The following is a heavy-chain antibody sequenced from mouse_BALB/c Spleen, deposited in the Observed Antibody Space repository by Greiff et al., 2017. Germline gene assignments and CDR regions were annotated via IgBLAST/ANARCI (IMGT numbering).Heavy chain of an antibody. J-gene: IGHJ1*01. D-gene: IGHD2-3*01. V-gene: IGHV3-2*02. Sequence: ESGPGLVKPSQSLSLTCTVTGYSITSDYAWNWIRQFPGNKLEWMGYISYSGSTSYNPSLKSRISITRDTSKNQFFLQLNSVTTEDTATYYCARSGDGYYWYFDVWGAGTTVTVSS. CDR1: GYSITSDYA. CDR2: ISYSGST. CDR3: ARSGDGYYWYFDV.